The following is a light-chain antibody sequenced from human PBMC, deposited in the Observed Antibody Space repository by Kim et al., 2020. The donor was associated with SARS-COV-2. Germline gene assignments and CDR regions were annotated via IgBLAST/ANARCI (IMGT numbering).Light chain of an antibody. CDR1: QPIRKDF. CDR2: HAS. CDR3: QRYGGPPPYT. J-gene: IGKJ2*01. Sequence: SPGDSATHSCRASQPIRKDFLAWYQQKPGQPPRLLIYHASVRASDIPVRFSGSGSATDFTLTINTLEPEDFAVYYCQRYGGPPPYTFGQGTKLEI. V-gene: IGKV3-20*01.